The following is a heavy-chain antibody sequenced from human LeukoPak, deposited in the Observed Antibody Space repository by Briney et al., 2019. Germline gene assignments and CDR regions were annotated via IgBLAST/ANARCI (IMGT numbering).Heavy chain of an antibody. CDR3: AREVSYSGLSFDY. Sequence: GASVKVSCKASGYTFTGYYMHWVRQAPGQGLEWMGWINPNSGGTNYAQKFQGRVTMTRDTSISTAYMELSRLRSDDTAVYYCAREVSYSGLSFDYWGQGTLVTVSS. V-gene: IGHV1-2*02. J-gene: IGHJ4*02. CDR2: INPNSGGT. D-gene: IGHD5-12*01. CDR1: GYTFTGYY.